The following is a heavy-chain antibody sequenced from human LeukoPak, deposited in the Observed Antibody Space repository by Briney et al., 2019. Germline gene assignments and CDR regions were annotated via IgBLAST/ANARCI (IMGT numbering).Heavy chain of an antibody. D-gene: IGHD2-15*01. Sequence: GGSLRLSCEASGFSFSSSWMTWVRQAPGKGLEWVATIKNDGSDKYYVDSVKGRFTLSRDNAKSSLYLQMNSLRVEDTAVYYCAVLGYTDGGQGTLVTVSS. CDR1: GFSFSSSW. V-gene: IGHV3-7*01. CDR3: AVLGYTD. CDR2: IKNDGSDK. J-gene: IGHJ4*02.